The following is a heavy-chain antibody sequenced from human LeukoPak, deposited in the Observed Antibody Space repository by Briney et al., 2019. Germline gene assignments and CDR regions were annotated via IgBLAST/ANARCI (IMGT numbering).Heavy chain of an antibody. J-gene: IGHJ6*04. CDR3: ARDLARVVVSALDV. Sequence: GGSLRLSCAASGFTFSDYYMSWIRQAPGKGLERVSYMSSSGSTIYYADSVKGRFTFSRDNAKNSLYLQMNSLRAEDTAVYYCARDLARVVVSALDVWGKGTTVTVSS. V-gene: IGHV3-11*04. CDR2: MSSSGSTI. CDR1: GFTFSDYY. D-gene: IGHD3-22*01.